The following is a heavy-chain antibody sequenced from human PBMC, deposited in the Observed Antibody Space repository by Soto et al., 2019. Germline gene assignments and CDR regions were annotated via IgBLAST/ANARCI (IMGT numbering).Heavy chain of an antibody. CDR1: GYTFTSYA. CDR2: INAGNGNT. V-gene: IGHV1-3*01. D-gene: IGHD2-21*02. Sequence: GASVKVSCKASGYTFTSYAMHWVRQAPGQRLEWMGWINAGNGNTKYSQKFQGRVTITRDTSASTAYMELSSLRSEDTAVYYCARDPAECGSDCSPTGFDYWGQGTLVTVSS. J-gene: IGHJ4*02. CDR3: ARDPAECGSDCSPTGFDY.